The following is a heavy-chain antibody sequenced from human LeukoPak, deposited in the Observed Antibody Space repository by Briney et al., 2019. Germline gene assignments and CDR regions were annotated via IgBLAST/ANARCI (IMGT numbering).Heavy chain of an antibody. Sequence: SETLSLTCAVYGGSLSSYYWSWIRQPPGKGLEWIGYIYYSGSTNYNPSLKSRVTISVDTSKNQFSLKLSSVTAADTAVYYCARHAGGAVDYWGQGTLVTVSS. V-gene: IGHV4-59*08. J-gene: IGHJ4*02. CDR2: IYYSGST. CDR1: GGSLSSYY. D-gene: IGHD2-21*01. CDR3: ARHAGGAVDY.